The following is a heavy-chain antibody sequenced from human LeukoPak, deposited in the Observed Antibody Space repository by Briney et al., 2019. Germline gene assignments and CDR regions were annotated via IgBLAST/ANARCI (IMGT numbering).Heavy chain of an antibody. D-gene: IGHD4-17*01. CDR1: EFSVSSNY. V-gene: IGHV3-66*01. CDR3: AKEVPTTVTTT. J-gene: IGHJ5*02. CDR2: IYSGGTT. Sequence: GGSLRLSCAASEFSVSSNYMTWVRQAPGKGLECVSIIYSGGTTYYADSVRGRFTISRDNSKNTLYLQMDRLRVEDTAVYYCAKEVPTTVTTTWGQGTLVTVSS.